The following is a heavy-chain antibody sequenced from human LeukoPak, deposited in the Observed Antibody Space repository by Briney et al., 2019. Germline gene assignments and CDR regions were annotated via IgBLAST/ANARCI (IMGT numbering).Heavy chain of an antibody. CDR3: ARDFELSH. CDR2: IWYDGSSK. D-gene: IGHD3-16*02. V-gene: IGHV3-33*01. CDR1: GFTFSSYG. J-gene: IGHJ4*02. Sequence: GGSLRLSCAASGFTFSSYGMHWVRQAPGKGLEWVALIWYDGSSKHYADSVRGRFTISRDNSKNTLYLQMNSLRAEDTAVYYCARDFELSHWGQGTLVTVAS.